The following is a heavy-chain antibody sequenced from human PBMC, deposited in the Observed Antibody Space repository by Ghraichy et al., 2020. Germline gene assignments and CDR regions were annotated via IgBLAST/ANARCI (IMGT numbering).Heavy chain of an antibody. V-gene: IGHV3-7*03. CDR3: AREGAGGDY. CDR1: GFTFSSYW. J-gene: IGHJ4*02. CDR2: INQDESEK. Sequence: GGSLRLSCAASGFTFSSYWMIWVRQAPGKGLEWVANINQDESEKYYVDSVKGRFTISRDNAKNSLYLHMNSLRAEDTAVYYCAREGAGGDYWGQGTLVTVSS. D-gene: IGHD6-13*01.